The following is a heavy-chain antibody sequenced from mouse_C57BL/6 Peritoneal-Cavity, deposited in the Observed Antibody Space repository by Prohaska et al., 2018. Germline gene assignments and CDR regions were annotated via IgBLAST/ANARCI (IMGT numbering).Heavy chain of an antibody. CDR2: ILPGSGSN. V-gene: IGHV1-9*01. D-gene: IGHD1-1*01. CDR1: SYTCTGYW. J-gene: IGHJ2*01. CDR3: ARDTTVPDFDY. Sequence: KLSCKATSYTCTGYWIEWVKQRPVHRHEWIGKILPGSGSNNYKEKFKGKATFTADTSSKTACMQLSSLTTEDSAIYYCARDTTVPDFDYWGQGTTLTVSS.